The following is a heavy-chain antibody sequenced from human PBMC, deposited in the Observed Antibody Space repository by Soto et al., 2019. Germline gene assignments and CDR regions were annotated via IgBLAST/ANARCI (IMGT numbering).Heavy chain of an antibody. J-gene: IGHJ1*01. CDR1: GGSIISKHW. CDR2: IFHRGSA. CDR3: ARKNCHSTVCYPFDI. V-gene: IGHV4-4*01. D-gene: IGHD2-2*01. Sequence: PXATLSLTCDVSGGSIISKHWWSWFRQAPGKGLEWIGEIFHRGSANHNPSLKSRVTLSVDKSKNQISLNLTSVTAADTAVYFCARKNCHSTVCYPFDIWGLGTLVTVSS.